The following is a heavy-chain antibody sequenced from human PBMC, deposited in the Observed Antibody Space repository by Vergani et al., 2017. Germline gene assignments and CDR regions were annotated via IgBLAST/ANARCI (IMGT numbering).Heavy chain of an antibody. D-gene: IGHD3-22*01. CDR3: ARRFYDSSGYYYAFDY. CDR2: IYYSGST. Sequence: QVQLQESGPGLVKPSQTLSLTCTVSGGSISSGGYYWSWIRQHPGKGLEWIGYIYYSGSTYYNPSLKSRVTISVDTSKNQFSLKLSSVTAADTAVYYCARRFYDSSGYYYAFDYWGQGTLVTVSS. V-gene: IGHV4-31*03. CDR1: GGSISSGGYY. J-gene: IGHJ4*02.